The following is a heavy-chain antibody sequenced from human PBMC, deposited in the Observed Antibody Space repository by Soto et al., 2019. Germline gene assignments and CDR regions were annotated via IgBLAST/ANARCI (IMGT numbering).Heavy chain of an antibody. CDR3: AKDPPKWGVVIPIPPDLFDY. V-gene: IGHV3-23*01. D-gene: IGHD3-3*01. CDR1: GFTFSSYA. Sequence: EVQLLESGGGLVQPGGSLRLSCAASGFTFSSYAMSWVRQAPGKGLEWVSAISGSGGSTYYADSVKGRFTISRDNSKNTLYLQMNSLRAEDTAVYYCAKDPPKWGVVIPIPPDLFDYWGQGTLVTVSS. CDR2: ISGSGGST. J-gene: IGHJ4*02.